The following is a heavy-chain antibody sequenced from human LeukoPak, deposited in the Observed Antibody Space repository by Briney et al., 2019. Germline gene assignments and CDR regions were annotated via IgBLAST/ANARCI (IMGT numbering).Heavy chain of an antibody. CDR3: ARGRPGIAVAGSGFDY. CDR2: ITWNGGST. V-gene: IGHV3-20*04. J-gene: IGHJ4*02. CDR1: GFTFDDYG. D-gene: IGHD6-19*01. Sequence: GGSLRLSCAASGFTFDDYGMSWVRQGPGKGLEWVSGITWNGGSTGYADSVKGRFTISRDNAKNSLYLQMNSLRAEDTAVYYCARGRPGIAVAGSGFDYWGQGTLVTVSS.